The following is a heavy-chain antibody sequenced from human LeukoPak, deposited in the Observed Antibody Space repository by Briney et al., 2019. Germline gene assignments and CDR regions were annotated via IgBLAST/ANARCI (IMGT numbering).Heavy chain of an antibody. J-gene: IGHJ4*02. CDR1: GFTFSSYW. CDR3: ARAHSSSWNLYFDY. Sequence: PGGSLRLSCAASGFTFSSYWMSWVRQAPGKGLEWVANIKQDGSEKYYVDSVKGRFTISRDNAKNSLYLQMNSLRAEDTAVYYCARAHSSSWNLYFDYWGQGTLVTVSS. CDR2: IKQDGSEK. D-gene: IGHD6-13*01. V-gene: IGHV3-7*01.